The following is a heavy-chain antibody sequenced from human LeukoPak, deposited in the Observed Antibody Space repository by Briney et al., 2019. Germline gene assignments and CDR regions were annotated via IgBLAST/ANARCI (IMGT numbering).Heavy chain of an antibody. CDR1: GFTFSDYY. V-gene: IGHV3-11*06. CDR2: ISSSSSYT. CDR3: ARGRTLGGDY. Sequence: GGSLRLSCAASGFTFSDYYMSWIRQAPGKGLGWVSYISSSSSYTNYADSVKGRFTISRDNAKNSLYLQMNSLRAEDTAVYYCARGRTLGGDYWGQGTLVTVSS. D-gene: IGHD3-16*01. J-gene: IGHJ4*02.